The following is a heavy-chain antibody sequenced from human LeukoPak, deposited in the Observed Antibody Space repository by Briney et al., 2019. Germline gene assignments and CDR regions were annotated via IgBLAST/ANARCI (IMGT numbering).Heavy chain of an antibody. D-gene: IGHD2-15*01. CDR3: ATGGYCSGGYCYSGYYYYYMDV. Sequence: GGSLRLSCAASGFTFSSYGMSWVRQAPGKGLEWVSALSGSGGDTYYADSVKGRFTISRDNSKNTLYLQMNSLRAEDTAVYCATGGYCSGGYCYSGYYYYYMDVWGKGTTVTISS. J-gene: IGHJ6*03. CDR2: LSGSGGDT. CDR1: GFTFSSYG. V-gene: IGHV3-23*01.